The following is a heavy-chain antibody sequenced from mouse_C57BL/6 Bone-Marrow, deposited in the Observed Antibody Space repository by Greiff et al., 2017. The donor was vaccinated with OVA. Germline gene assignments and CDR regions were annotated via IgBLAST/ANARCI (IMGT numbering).Heavy chain of an antibody. CDR2: ILPGSGST. Sequence: VQLQQSGAELMKPGASVKLSCKASGYTFTGYWIEWVKQRPGHGLEWIGEILPGSGSTNYHEKFKGKATCTADTSSNTAYMQLSSLTSEDSAIYYGARSTTVPRGFAYWGQGTLVTVSA. CDR1: GYTFTGYW. D-gene: IGHD1-1*01. V-gene: IGHV1-9*01. CDR3: ARSTTVPRGFAY. J-gene: IGHJ3*01.